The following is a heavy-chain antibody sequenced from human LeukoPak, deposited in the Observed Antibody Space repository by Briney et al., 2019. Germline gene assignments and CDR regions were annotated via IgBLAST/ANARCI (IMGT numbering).Heavy chain of an antibody. CDR2: ISYDGSNK. J-gene: IGHJ6*03. CDR1: GFTFSSYA. CDR3: ARDGGLYYYYYMDV. Sequence: QPGRSLRLYCAASGFTFSSYAMHWVRHAPGKGLEWVAVISYDGSNKYYADSVKGRFTISRDNSKNTLYLQMNSLRAEDTAVYYCARDGGLYYYYYMDVWGKGTTVTVSS. V-gene: IGHV3-30-3*01. D-gene: IGHD3-16*01.